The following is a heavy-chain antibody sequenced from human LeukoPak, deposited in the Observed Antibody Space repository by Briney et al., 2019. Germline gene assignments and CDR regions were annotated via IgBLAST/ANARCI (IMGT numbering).Heavy chain of an antibody. J-gene: IGHJ5*02. CDR2: IKEDGSEK. CDR1: GFTFSSYW. Sequence: GGSLRLSCAAPGFTFSSYWMSWVRQAPGKGLEWVANIKEDGSEKYYVDSVKGRFTISRDNAKNSLYLQMSSLRAKDTAVYYCARGVSKNPWGQGTLVTVSS. CDR3: ARGVSKNP. V-gene: IGHV3-7*01.